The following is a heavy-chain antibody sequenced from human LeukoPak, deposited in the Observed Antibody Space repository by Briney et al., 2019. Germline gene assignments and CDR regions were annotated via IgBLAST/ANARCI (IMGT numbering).Heavy chain of an antibody. CDR2: MNPNSGNT. CDR3: ARGTDWYYDLWSGYYYYYYCYGMDV. V-gene: IGHV1-8*01. J-gene: IGHJ6*02. Sequence: APVKVSCKASGYTFTSYDINWVRQATGQGLEWMGWMNPNSGNTGYAQKFQGRVTMTRNTSISTAYMELSSLRSEDTAVYYCARGTDWYYDLWSGYYYYYYCYGMDVWGQGTTVTVSS. D-gene: IGHD3-3*01. CDR1: GYTFTSYD.